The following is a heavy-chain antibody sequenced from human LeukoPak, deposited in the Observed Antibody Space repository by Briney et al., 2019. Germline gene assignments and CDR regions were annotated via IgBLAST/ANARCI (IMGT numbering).Heavy chain of an antibody. D-gene: IGHD2-15*01. Sequence: PGGSLRLSCAASGFTFSGSALHWVRQASGKGREWVGRIRSTANGYATAYAASVKGTFTISRDNPKETLYLQMSSLRAEDTAIYYCAKNGDRGAFCTGGTCYPYFYYYMDVWGKGTTVTI. CDR1: GFTFSGSA. J-gene: IGHJ6*03. V-gene: IGHV3-73*01. CDR2: IRSTANGYAT. CDR3: AKNGDRGAFCTGGTCYPYFYYYMDV.